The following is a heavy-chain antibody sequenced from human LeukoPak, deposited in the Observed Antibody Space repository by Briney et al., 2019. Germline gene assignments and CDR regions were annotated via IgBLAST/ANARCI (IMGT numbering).Heavy chain of an antibody. CDR3: TQHDYGDY. CDR1: GFSFSNAW. Sequence: GGSLRLSCAASGFSFSNAWMTWVRQAPGKGLEWVGRIKSKIHGGTTDYAAPVKGRFTISRDDSKNTLYLQINSLKAEDTAVYYCTQHDYGDYWGQGTLVTVSS. CDR2: IKSKIHGGTT. V-gene: IGHV3-15*01. J-gene: IGHJ4*02.